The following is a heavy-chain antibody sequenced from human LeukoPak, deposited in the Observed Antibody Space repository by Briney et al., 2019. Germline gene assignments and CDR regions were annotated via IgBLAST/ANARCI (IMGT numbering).Heavy chain of an antibody. CDR3: AKDPGNNNWSYWYFDI. CDR1: RFTFSSYA. CDR2: ISGSGGST. D-gene: IGHD1-1*01. V-gene: IGHV3-23*01. Sequence: GGSLRLSCAASRFTFSSYAMTWVRQAPGKGLEWVSSISGSGGSTYYADSVKGRFTISRDNSKNTLYLQMNSLRAEDTAVYYCAKDPGNNNWSYWYFDIWGRGTLVSVPS. J-gene: IGHJ2*01.